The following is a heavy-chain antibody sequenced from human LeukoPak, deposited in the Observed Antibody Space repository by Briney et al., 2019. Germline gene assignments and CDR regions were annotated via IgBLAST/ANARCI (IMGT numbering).Heavy chain of an antibody. J-gene: IGHJ4*02. Sequence: SLRLSCAASGSTFDDYAMHWVRQAPGKGLEWVSGISWNSGSIGYADSVKGRFTISRDNAKNSLYLQMNSLRAEDTALYYCGRFRSGFDYWGQGTLVTVSS. CDR3: GRFRSGFDY. CDR2: ISWNSGSI. CDR1: GSTFDDYA. D-gene: IGHD3-10*01. V-gene: IGHV3-9*01.